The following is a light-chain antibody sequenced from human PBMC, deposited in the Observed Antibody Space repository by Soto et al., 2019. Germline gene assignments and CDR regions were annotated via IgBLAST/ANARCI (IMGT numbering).Light chain of an antibody. CDR3: LQENSFPPS. CDR1: QGMRNY. V-gene: IGKV1-17*03. J-gene: IGKJ4*01. Sequence: DIQMTQSPSAMSASVGDRVTITCRASQGMRNYLDWFQQKPGRGPKRLIYDASSLKCGVPSRVSGSGSRTEFTVTISSLQPEDFATYYCLQENSFPPSFGGGTKVEIK. CDR2: DAS.